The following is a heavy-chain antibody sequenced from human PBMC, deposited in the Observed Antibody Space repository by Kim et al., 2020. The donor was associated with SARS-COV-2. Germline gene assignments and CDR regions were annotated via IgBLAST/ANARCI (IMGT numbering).Heavy chain of an antibody. V-gene: IGHV3-30*18. Sequence: GGSLRLSCAASGFTFSTYAMHWVRQAPGKRLEWVAVLSNDGSHKYYADSVKGRFTISRYNSKNTLYLQMDSLRAEDTSVYYCAKGAFSYGTIDYWGQGTLVTVSS. CDR3: AKGAFSYGTIDY. D-gene: IGHD5-18*01. J-gene: IGHJ4*02. CDR2: LSNDGSHK. CDR1: GFTFSTYA.